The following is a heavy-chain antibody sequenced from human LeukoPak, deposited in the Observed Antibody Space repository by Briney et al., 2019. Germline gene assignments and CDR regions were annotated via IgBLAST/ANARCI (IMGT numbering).Heavy chain of an antibody. CDR3: AKGAEIDH. CDR1: GFNFNNFA. J-gene: IGHJ4*02. CDR2: MTGPADTT. Sequence: GGSLRLSCAASGFNFNNFAMSWVRQAPGKGLEWLSAMTGPADTTYYAESVKGRFTISRDYSKSMAFLQMNSLRVEDTAIYYCAKGAEIDHWGQGTLVTVSS. V-gene: IGHV3-23*01.